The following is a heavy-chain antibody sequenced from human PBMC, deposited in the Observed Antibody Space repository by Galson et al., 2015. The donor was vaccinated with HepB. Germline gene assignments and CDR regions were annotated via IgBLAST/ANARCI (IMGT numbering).Heavy chain of an antibody. CDR1: GFTFSTYG. CDR3: ARDDRITIFGVVSYYGMDV. V-gene: IGHV3-30*03. CDR2: ISYDGSNK. J-gene: IGHJ6*02. Sequence: SLRLSCAASGFTFSTYGMHWVRQAPGKGLEWVAVISYDGSNKYYADSVKGRFTISRDNSKNTLYLQMNSLRAEDTAVYYCARDDRITIFGVVSYYGMDVWGQGTTFTVSS. D-gene: IGHD3-3*01.